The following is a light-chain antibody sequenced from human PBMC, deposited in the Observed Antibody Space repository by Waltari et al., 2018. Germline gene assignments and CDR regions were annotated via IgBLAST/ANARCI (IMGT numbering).Light chain of an antibody. CDR3: QQRYSTRPGRT. CDR1: QSISSY. J-gene: IGKJ1*01. Sequence: DIQMTQSPSSLSASVGDRVTITCRASQSISSYLNWYQQKPGKAPKLLIYGTSGLQSKVPSSLRGNGSGKGFTLTISSLQAEDFATDYSQQRYSTRPGRTVGQGTKDEIK. V-gene: IGKV1-39*01. CDR2: GTS.